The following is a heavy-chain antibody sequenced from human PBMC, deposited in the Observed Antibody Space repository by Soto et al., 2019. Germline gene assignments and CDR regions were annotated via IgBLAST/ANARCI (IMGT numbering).Heavy chain of an antibody. V-gene: IGHV4-31*03. J-gene: IGHJ4*02. CDR2: IYYSGST. D-gene: IGHD3-22*01. CDR1: GGSISSGGYC. Sequence: SETLSLTCTVSGGSISSGGYCWSWIRQHPGKGLEWIGYIYYSGSTYYNPSLKSRVTISVDTSKDQFSLKLSSVTAADTAVYYCARLLDHYYDSSGYPNDYWGQGTLVTVSS. CDR3: ARLLDHYYDSSGYPNDY.